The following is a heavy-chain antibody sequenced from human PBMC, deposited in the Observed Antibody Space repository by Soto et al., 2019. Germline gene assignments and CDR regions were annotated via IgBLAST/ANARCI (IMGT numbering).Heavy chain of an antibody. CDR1: GFTFGSYA. CDR3: ARAATTVTTAYYFDF. D-gene: IGHD4-17*01. CDR2: ISYDGNNK. J-gene: IGHJ4*02. Sequence: QVQLVESGGGVVQPGRSLRLSCAASGFTFGSYAMHWVRQAPGKGLEWVAVISYDGNNKYYADSVKGRFTISRDNSKNTLYLQMNSLRAEDTAVYYCARAATTVTTAYYFDFWGQGTLVTVSS. V-gene: IGHV3-30-3*01.